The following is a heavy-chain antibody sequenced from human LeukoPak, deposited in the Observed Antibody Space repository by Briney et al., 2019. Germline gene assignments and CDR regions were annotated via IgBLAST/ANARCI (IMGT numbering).Heavy chain of an antibody. D-gene: IGHD6-13*01. CDR1: GFTFSSYA. CDR2: IRYDGSNE. Sequence: GGSLRLSCAASGFTFSSYAMTWVRQAPGKGLEWVTFIRYDGSNEYYADSVKGRFTISRDNSKNTLFLQMNSLRTEDTAVYYCAKGGSSSWVDYWGQGTLVTVSS. J-gene: IGHJ4*02. CDR3: AKGGSSSWVDY. V-gene: IGHV3-30*02.